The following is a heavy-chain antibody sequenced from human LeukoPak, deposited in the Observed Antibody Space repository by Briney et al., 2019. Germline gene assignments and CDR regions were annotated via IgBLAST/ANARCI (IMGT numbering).Heavy chain of an antibody. J-gene: IGHJ5*02. CDR2: THYSGTT. Sequence: SETLSLTCSVSDDSISNYFWTWIRQPPGKGLEWIGLTHYSGTTKSSSSLKSRVTMSIDTSRNQVSLKMTSVTAADTAVYYCATSSGWDKSAASWGQGTLVTVSS. D-gene: IGHD6-19*01. CDR3: ATSSGWDKSAAS. V-gene: IGHV4-59*01. CDR1: DDSISNYF.